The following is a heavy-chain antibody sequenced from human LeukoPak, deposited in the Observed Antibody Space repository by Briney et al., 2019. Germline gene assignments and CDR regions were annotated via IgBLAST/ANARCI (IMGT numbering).Heavy chain of an antibody. Sequence: GGSRRLSCAASGFIFSDYGMNWVRQVPGKGLEWLTFIRHDGSNKFYAESVKGRFTISRDNAKNSLYLQMNSLRAEDTAVYYCAELGITMIGGVWGKGTTVTISS. CDR3: AELGITMIGGV. CDR2: IRHDGSNK. V-gene: IGHV3-30*02. D-gene: IGHD3-10*02. J-gene: IGHJ6*04. CDR1: GFIFSDYG.